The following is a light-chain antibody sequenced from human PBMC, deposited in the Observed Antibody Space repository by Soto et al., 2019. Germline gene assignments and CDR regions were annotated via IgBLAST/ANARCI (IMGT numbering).Light chain of an antibody. CDR3: QQYASLPSP. CDR2: GAS. CDR1: HSVSSSY. V-gene: IGKV3-20*01. Sequence: GLVQSSGTVSFSPDQGALLWGRVSHSVSSSYLAWYQQKPGQAPRLLIYGASSRATGIPDRFSGSGSGTDLTLIISRLEPEDSVVYYCQQYASLPSPFGQGTRPEIK. J-gene: IGKJ5*01.